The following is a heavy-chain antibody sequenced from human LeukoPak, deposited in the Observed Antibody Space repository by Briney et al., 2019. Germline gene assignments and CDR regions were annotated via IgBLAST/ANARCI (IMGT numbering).Heavy chain of an antibody. CDR1: GGSISSYY. J-gene: IGHJ4*02. CDR3: AGHHPRNTVDF. CDR2: ISDIGNI. V-gene: IGHV4-59*08. D-gene: IGHD2-8*02. Sequence: SETLSLTCTVSGGSISSYYWSWIRQPPGKGLEWIAYISDIGNINYNPPLKSRVTISLDTSKNQFSLKLSSVTAADTAVYYCAGHHPRNTVDFWGQGTLVTVSS.